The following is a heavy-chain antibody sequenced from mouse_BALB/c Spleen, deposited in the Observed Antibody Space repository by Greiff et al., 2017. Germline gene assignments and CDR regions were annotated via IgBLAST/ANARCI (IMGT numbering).Heavy chain of an antibody. Sequence: EVKLQESGPGLVKPSQSLSLTCTVTGYSITSDYAWNWIRQFPGNKLEWMGYISYSGSTSYNPSLKSRISITRDTSKNQFFLQLNSVTTEDTATYYCARRTTATYYYAMDYWGQGTSVTVSS. CDR1: GYSITSDYA. CDR3: ARRTTATYYYAMDY. CDR2: ISYSGST. D-gene: IGHD1-2*01. J-gene: IGHJ4*01. V-gene: IGHV3-2*02.